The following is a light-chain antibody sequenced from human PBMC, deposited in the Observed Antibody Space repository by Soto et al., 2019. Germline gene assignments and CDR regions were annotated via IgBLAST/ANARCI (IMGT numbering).Light chain of an antibody. V-gene: IGKV3-20*01. CDR2: GAS. J-gene: IGKJ1*01. CDR3: QQYGSSPWT. CDR1: QSVSSSY. Sequence: EILLTQSPGTLSLSPGERATLSCRASQSVSSSYLAWYQQKPGQAPRLLIYGASSRATGIPDRFSGSGSGTDFTLTISRLEPADFAVYYCQQYGSSPWTFGQGTKV.